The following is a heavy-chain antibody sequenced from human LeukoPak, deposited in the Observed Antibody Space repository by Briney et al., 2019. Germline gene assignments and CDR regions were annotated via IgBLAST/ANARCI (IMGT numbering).Heavy chain of an antibody. CDR3: ARGGRGSSGYLLSDY. V-gene: IGHV1-18*01. D-gene: IGHD3-22*01. J-gene: IGHJ4*02. CDR1: GYTFTSYG. Sequence: APVKVSCKASGYTFTSYGISWVRQAPGQGLEWMGWISAYNGNTNYAQKLQGRVTMTTDTSTSTAYMELRSLRSDDTAAYYCARGGRGSSGYLLSDYWGQGTLVTVSS. CDR2: ISAYNGNT.